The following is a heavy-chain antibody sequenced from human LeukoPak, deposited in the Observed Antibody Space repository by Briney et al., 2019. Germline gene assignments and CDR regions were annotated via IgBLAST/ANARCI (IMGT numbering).Heavy chain of an antibody. Sequence: ASVTVSCKASGYTLTSYGISWVRQAPGQGLEWMGWISAYNGNTNYAQKLQGRVTMTTDTSTSTAYMELRSLRSDDTAVYYCARDGAYYDFWSGYPEYYFDYWGQGTLVTVSS. CDR1: GYTLTSYG. D-gene: IGHD3-3*01. CDR3: ARDGAYYDFWSGYPEYYFDY. V-gene: IGHV1-18*01. J-gene: IGHJ4*02. CDR2: ISAYNGNT.